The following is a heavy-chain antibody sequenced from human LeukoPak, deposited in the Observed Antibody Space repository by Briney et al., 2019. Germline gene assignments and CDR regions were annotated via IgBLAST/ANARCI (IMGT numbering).Heavy chain of an antibody. CDR3: ARDNSGPAY. J-gene: IGHJ4*02. D-gene: IGHD5-12*01. CDR1: GYAFGSYA. V-gene: IGHV3-23*01. CDR2: IYRSDGT. Sequence: GGSLRLSCAASGYAFGSYAMSWVRQAPGKGLEWVSVIYRSDGTYYADSVKGRFTISRDNSKNTLYLQMNSLRAEDTAVYYCARDNSGPAYWGQGTLVTVSS.